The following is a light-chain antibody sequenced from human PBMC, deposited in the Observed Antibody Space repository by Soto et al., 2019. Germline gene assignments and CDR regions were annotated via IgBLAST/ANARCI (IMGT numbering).Light chain of an antibody. J-gene: IGKJ4*01. Sequence: EIVLTQSPATLSLSPGDRVTLSCRASQTVGRYLSWYQHSPGQGPRLLVYDASNRATGIPARFSGSGSETDFTLTISSLEPEDFAVYFCQQRSDWVSFGGGTKVEIK. CDR2: DAS. V-gene: IGKV3-11*01. CDR1: QTVGRY. CDR3: QQRSDWVS.